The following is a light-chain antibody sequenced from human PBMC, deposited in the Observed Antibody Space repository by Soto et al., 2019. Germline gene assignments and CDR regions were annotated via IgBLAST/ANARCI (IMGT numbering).Light chain of an antibody. V-gene: IGLV2-14*01. CDR1: SSDVGGYDY. Sequence: QSALTQPASVSGSPGQSITLSCTGTSSDVGGYDYVSWYQRHPGKAPKLIIYDVNNRPSGVSNRFSGSTSGNTASLTLSRLQAEDVGDYYCTYYASGISRVVFGGGTKLTVL. CDR3: TYYASGISRVV. J-gene: IGLJ2*01. CDR2: DVN.